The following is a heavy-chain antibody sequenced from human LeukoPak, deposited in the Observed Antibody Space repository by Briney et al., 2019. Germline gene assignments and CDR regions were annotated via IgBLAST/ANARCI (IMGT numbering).Heavy chain of an antibody. D-gene: IGHD6-6*01. CDR1: GFTFSSYA. CDR2: ISSNGGST. J-gene: IGHJ4*02. CDR3: ARGFLYSSSSFDY. Sequence: GGSLRLSCAASGFTFSSYAMHWVRQAPGKGLEYVSAISSNGGSTYYANSVKGSFTISRDNSKNTLYLQMGSLRAEDMAVYYCARGFLYSSSSFDYWGQGTLVTVSS. V-gene: IGHV3-64*01.